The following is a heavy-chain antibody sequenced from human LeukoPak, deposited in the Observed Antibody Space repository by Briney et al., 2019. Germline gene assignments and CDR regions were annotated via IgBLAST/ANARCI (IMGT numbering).Heavy chain of an antibody. CDR2: FYYSGST. CDR1: GGSISSSSYY. D-gene: IGHD2-15*01. CDR3: ARPLGYCSGGSCYFNWFDP. Sequence: SETLSLTCTVSGGSISSSSYYWGRIRQPPGKGLEWIGSFYYSGSTYYNPSLKSRVTISVDTSKNQFSLKLSSVTAADTAVYYCARPLGYCSGGSCYFNWFDPWGQGTLVTVSS. J-gene: IGHJ5*02. V-gene: IGHV4-39*01.